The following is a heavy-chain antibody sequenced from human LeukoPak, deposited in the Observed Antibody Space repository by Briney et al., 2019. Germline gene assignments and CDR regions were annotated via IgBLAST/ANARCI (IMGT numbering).Heavy chain of an antibody. Sequence: GGSLRLSCAASGFTFSNAWMSWVRQAPGKGLEWVGRIKSKTDGGTTDYAAPVKGRFTISRDDSKNTLYLQVNSLKTEDTAVYYCTTAMTFSSGWYFDYWGQGTLVTVSS. CDR3: TTAMTFSSGWYFDY. J-gene: IGHJ4*02. CDR1: GFTFSNAW. D-gene: IGHD6-19*01. CDR2: IKSKTDGGTT. V-gene: IGHV3-15*01.